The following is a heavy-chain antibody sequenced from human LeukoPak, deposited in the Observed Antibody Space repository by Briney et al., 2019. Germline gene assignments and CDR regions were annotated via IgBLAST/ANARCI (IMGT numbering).Heavy chain of an antibody. D-gene: IGHD3-22*01. J-gene: IGHJ3*02. CDR2: IDYSGSA. Sequence: SETLSLTCTISGGSISNFHWSWVRQPPGKGLEWIGHIDYSGSASYNPSLESRVIISVDTSKNHFSLKLSSGTAADTAMYYCARERSWDSSGYWRDAFDIWGQGTMVVASS. CDR3: ARERSWDSSGYWRDAFDI. V-gene: IGHV4-59*01. CDR1: GGSISNFH.